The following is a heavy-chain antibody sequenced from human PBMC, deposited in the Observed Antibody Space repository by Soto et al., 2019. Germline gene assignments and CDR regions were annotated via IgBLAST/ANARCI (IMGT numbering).Heavy chain of an antibody. D-gene: IGHD2-15*01. CDR1: GFTFSSYA. J-gene: IGHJ4*01. V-gene: IGHV3-23*01. CDR3: ERRGGGEVGTVFYYFDN. Sequence: GSLRLSCEASGFTFSSYAMNWVRQAPGKGLEWVSTISGSGGSTYYADSVKGRFTISRDNSKNTLFLQMSSLRAEDTAVYWCERRGGGEVGTVFYYFDNWGHGTLVTVSS. CDR2: ISGSGGST.